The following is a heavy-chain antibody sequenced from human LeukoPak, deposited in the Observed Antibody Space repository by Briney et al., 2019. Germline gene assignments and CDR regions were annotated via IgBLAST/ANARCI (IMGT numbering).Heavy chain of an antibody. J-gene: IGHJ3*02. Sequence: SETLSLTCTVSGGSISSSSYYWGWIRQPPGKGLEWIGSIYYSGSTYYNPSLKSRVTISVDTSKNQFSLKLSSVTAADTAVYYCARDSGSYRAFDIWGQGTMVTVSS. D-gene: IGHD1-26*01. V-gene: IGHV4-39*07. CDR3: ARDSGSYRAFDI. CDR2: IYYSGST. CDR1: GGSISSSSYY.